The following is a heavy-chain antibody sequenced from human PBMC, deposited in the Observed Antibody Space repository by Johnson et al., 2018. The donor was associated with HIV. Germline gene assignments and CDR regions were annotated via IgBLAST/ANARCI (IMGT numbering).Heavy chain of an antibody. J-gene: IGHJ3*01. V-gene: IGHV3-30*02. CDR2: IRYDGSNK. D-gene: IGHD3-3*01. CDR3: AREAYYARAFDR. Sequence: QVQLVESGGGAVQPGRSLRLSCAASGFTFSSYGMHWVRQAPGKGLEWVAFIRYDGSNKYYADSVKGRFTISRDNSKNTLYLQMNSLRAEDTAVSYCAREAYYARAFDRWGQGTMVTGSS. CDR1: GFTFSSYG.